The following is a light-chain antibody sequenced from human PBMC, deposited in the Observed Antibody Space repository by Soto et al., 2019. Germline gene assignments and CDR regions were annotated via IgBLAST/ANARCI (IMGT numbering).Light chain of an antibody. CDR3: QQYDNWLRT. CDR1: QSVSSN. J-gene: IGKJ2*01. V-gene: IGKV3-15*01. CDR2: GAS. Sequence: EIVMTQSLATLSVSPGERATLSCRASQSVSSNLAWYQQKPGQAPRLLIYGASTRATGIPERFSGIGSGTEFTLTISSLQSEDLAVYYCQQYDNWLRTFGQGTKLEIK.